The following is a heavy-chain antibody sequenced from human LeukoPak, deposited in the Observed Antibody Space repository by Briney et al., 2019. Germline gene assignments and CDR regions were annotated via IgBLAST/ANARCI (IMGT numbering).Heavy chain of an antibody. Sequence: GGSLRLSCAASGFTVSSNYMSWVRQAPGKGLEWVTVIYSGGSTYYADSVKGRFTISRDNSKNTLYLQMNSLRAEDTAVYYCARESSYCSSTSCHNPYFDYWGQGTLVTVSS. V-gene: IGHV3-66*01. CDR3: ARESSYCSSTSCHNPYFDY. CDR1: GFTVSSNY. J-gene: IGHJ4*02. D-gene: IGHD2-2*02. CDR2: IYSGGST.